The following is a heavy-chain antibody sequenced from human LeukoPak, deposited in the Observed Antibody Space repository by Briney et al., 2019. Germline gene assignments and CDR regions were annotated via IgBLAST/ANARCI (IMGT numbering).Heavy chain of an antibody. V-gene: IGHV1-18*01. D-gene: IGHD5-18*01. J-gene: IGHJ3*02. CDR2: ISAYNGNT. Sequence: ASVKVSCKASGYTFTSYGISWVRQAPGQGLEWMGWISAYNGNTNYAQKLQGRVTMTTDTSTSTAYMELRSLRSDDTAVYYCARESWIQLPADAFDIWGQGTMVTVSS. CDR1: GYTFTSYG. CDR3: ARESWIQLPADAFDI.